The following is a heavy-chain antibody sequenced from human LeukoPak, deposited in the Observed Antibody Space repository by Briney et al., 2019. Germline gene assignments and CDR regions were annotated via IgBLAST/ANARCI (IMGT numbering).Heavy chain of an antibody. J-gene: IGHJ4*02. Sequence: PGGSLRLSCAASGFIFSSHSMSWVRQAPGKGLEWVSSISGSNSYIYYADSMKGRFTISRDNAKNSLYLQMNSLRAEDTAMYYCARDREGFGESYFDYWGQGTLVTVSS. CDR3: ARDREGFGESYFDY. CDR2: ISGSNSYI. D-gene: IGHD3-10*01. V-gene: IGHV3-21*01. CDR1: GFIFSSHS.